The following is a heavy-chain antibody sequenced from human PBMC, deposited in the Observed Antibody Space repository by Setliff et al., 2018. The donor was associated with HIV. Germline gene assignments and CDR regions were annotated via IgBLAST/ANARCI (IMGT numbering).Heavy chain of an antibody. CDR3: ARVPSRWFGELLYLQAFDH. D-gene: IGHD3-10*01. CDR2: IIPIFGTA. CDR1: GGTFSSYA. V-gene: IGHV1-69*05. J-gene: IGHJ4*02. Sequence: SVKVSCKASGGTFSSYAISWVRQAPGRGLEWLGVIIPIFGTANYAQRFQGRVTMTTDTSINTAYMELSSLRSEDTAVYYCARVPSRWFGELLYLQAFDHWGQGTLVTVSS.